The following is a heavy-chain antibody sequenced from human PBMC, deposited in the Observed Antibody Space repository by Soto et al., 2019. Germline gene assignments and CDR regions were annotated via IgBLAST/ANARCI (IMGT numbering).Heavy chain of an antibody. V-gene: IGHV3-49*03. CDR1: GFTFGDYG. CDR2: IRRKGYGGTT. J-gene: IGHJ4*02. CDR3: VAAKYVVLSGYDYC. Sequence: GGSLRLSCTGSGFTFGDYGLSWFRQAPGKGLEWVGFIRRKGYGGTTGYAASVKDRFSISRDDSKSIAYLQMNSLKSEDTAVYYCVAAKYVVLSGYDYCWGQGTLVAVSS. D-gene: IGHD3-22*01.